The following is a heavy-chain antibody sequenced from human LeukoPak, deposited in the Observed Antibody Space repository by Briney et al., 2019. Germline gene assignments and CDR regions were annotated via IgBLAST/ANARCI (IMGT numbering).Heavy chain of an antibody. CDR2: ISGSGGST. CDR3: AKEIGYSGYPPVGY. Sequence: HPGGSLRLSCAASGFTFSSYAMSWVRQAPGKGLEWVSAISGSGGSTYYADSVKGRFTISRDNSKNTLYLQMNSLRAEDTAVYYCAKEIGYSGYPPVGYWGQGTLVTVSS. V-gene: IGHV3-23*01. CDR1: GFTFSSYA. D-gene: IGHD5-12*01. J-gene: IGHJ4*02.